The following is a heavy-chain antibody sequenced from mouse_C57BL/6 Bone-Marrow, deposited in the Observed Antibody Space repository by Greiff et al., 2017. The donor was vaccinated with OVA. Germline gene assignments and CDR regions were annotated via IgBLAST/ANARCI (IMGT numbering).Heavy chain of an antibody. J-gene: IGHJ3*01. Sequence: EVQLVGSGEGLVKPGGSLKLSCAASGFTFSSYAMSWVRQTPEKRLEWVAYISSGGDYIYYADTVKGRFTISRDNARNTLYLQMSSLKSEDTAMYYCTRDIYYAPFAYWGQGTLVTVSA. CDR2: ISSGGDYI. D-gene: IGHD2-1*01. CDR1: GFTFSSYA. CDR3: TRDIYYAPFAY. V-gene: IGHV5-9-1*02.